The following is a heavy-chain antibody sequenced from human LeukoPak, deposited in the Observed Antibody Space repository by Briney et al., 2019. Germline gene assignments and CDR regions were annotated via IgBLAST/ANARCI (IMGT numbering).Heavy chain of an antibody. CDR2: IWYDGSNK. Sequence: GGSLRLSCAATGFTFSSYGMHWVRQAPGKGLEWVAVIWYDGSNKYYADSVKGRFTISRDNSKNTLYLQMNSLRAEDTAVYYCAKTYDILTGYSAYFDYWGQGTLVTVSS. J-gene: IGHJ4*02. D-gene: IGHD3-9*01. V-gene: IGHV3-33*06. CDR1: GFTFSSYG. CDR3: AKTYDILTGYSAYFDY.